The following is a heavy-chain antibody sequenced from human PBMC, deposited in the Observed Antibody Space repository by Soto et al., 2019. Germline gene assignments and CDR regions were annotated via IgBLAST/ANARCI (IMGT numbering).Heavy chain of an antibody. D-gene: IGHD5-12*01. J-gene: IGHJ4*02. CDR3: ARDRGRATVN. V-gene: IGHV3-11*01. CDR1: GFTFSNYA. Sequence: PGGSLRLSCAASGFTFSNYAMSWIRQAPGKGLEWVSTIRETGNTYYADSVKGRFTISRDNAKNSLYLQMNSLRAEDTAVYYCARDRGRATVNWGQGTLVSVSS. CDR2: IRETGNT.